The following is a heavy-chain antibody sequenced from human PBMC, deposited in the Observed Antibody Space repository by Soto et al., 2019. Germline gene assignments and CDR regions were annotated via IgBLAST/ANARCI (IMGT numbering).Heavy chain of an antibody. J-gene: IGHJ5*02. V-gene: IGHV3-11*01. CDR2: ISSSGSTI. CDR1: GFTFSDYY. D-gene: IGHD6-6*01. CDR3: ARAPEEQLAGDWFDP. Sequence: GGSLRLSCAASGFTFSDYYMSWIRQAPGKGLEWVSYISSSGSTIYYADSVKGRFTISRDNAKNSLYLQMNSLRAEDTAVYYCARAPEEQLAGDWFDPWGQGTLVTVSS.